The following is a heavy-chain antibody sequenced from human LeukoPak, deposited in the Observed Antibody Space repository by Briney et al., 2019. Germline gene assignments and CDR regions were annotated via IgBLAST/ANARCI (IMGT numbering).Heavy chain of an antibody. J-gene: IGHJ4*02. Sequence: GGSLRLSCAASGFTFSNAYMNWGRQAPGQGPEWGRRTKPKTDGETTEYAAPVKDRFSISRDDSKSMMYLQMNSLKTEDTAVYYCITPLPYSAQGGQGTLVTVSS. V-gene: IGHV3-15*07. CDR1: GFTFSNAY. CDR3: ITPLPYSAQ. D-gene: IGHD2-21*01. CDR2: TKPKTDGETT.